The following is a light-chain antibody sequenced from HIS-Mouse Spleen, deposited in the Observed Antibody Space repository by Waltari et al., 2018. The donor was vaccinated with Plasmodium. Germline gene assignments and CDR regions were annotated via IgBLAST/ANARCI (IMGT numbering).Light chain of an antibody. CDR3: QQYNNWPPYT. CDR2: GAS. CDR1: QSVSSN. Sequence: EIVMTQSPATLPVSPGERATLSCRASQSVSSNLAWYQPKPGQAPRLLIYGASTRATGIPARFSGSGSGTEFTLTISSMQSEDFAVYYCQQYNNWPPYTFGQGTKLEIK. V-gene: IGKV3-15*01. J-gene: IGKJ2*01.